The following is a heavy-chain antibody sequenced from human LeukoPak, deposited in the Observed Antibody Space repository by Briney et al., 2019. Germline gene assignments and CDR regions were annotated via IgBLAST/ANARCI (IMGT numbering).Heavy chain of an antibody. D-gene: IGHD3-9*01. J-gene: IGHJ3*02. CDR2: IIPIFGTA. CDR3: ARPSRGLRYFSDAFDI. V-gene: IGHV1-69*13. Sequence: GASVKVSCKASGGTFSSYAISWVRQAPGQGLEWMGGIIPIFGTANYAQKFQGRVTITADESTSTAYMELSSLRSEDTAVYYCARPSRGLRYFSDAFDIRGQGTMVTVSS. CDR1: GGTFSSYA.